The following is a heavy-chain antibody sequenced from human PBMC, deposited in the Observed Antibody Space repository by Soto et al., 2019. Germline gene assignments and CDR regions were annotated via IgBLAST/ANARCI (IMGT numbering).Heavy chain of an antibody. J-gene: IGHJ6*02. Sequence: ASVKVSCKASGYTFIRYGIAWVRQAPGQGLEWMGWISAYNGNTNYAQKLQGRVTMTTDTSTSTAYMELRSLRSDDTAVYYCARDGVDTATGYYYGMDVWGQGTTVTVSS. V-gene: IGHV1-18*01. CDR2: ISAYNGNT. D-gene: IGHD5-18*01. CDR3: ARDGVDTATGYYYGMDV. CDR1: GYTFIRYG.